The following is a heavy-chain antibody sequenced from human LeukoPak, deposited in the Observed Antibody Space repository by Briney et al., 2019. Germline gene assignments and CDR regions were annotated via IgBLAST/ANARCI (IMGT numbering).Heavy chain of an antibody. V-gene: IGHV4-59*08. CDR2: IYYSGAT. D-gene: IGHD3-10*01. J-gene: IGHJ4*02. CDR3: ARRDYAAGSYGY. CDR1: GDSISGYY. Sequence: SETLSLTCTVSGDSISGYYWTWIRQPPGKGLESIGYIYYSGATTYNPSLRSRVTISLDTSKNQFSLKMTSVTAADTAVYYCARRDYAAGSYGYWGQGTQVTVSS.